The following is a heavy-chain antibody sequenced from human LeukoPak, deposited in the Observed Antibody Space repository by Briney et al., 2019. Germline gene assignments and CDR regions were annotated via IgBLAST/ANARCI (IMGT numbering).Heavy chain of an antibody. CDR3: ARVGGDIVVVPAATAPWVLGY. CDR2: IYPGDSDT. V-gene: IGHV5-51*01. Sequence: GESLKISCKGSGYSFTSYWIGWVRQMPGKGLEWMGIIYPGDSDTRYSPSFQGQVTISADKSISTAYLQWSSLKASDTAMYYCARVGGDIVVVPAATAPWVLGYWGQGTLVTVSS. CDR1: GYSFTSYW. D-gene: IGHD2-2*01. J-gene: IGHJ4*02.